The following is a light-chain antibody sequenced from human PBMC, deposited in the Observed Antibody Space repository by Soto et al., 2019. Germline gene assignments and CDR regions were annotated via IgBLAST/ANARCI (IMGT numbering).Light chain of an antibody. CDR3: QQYGSSPLT. CDR1: QSVSSPY. V-gene: IGKV3-20*01. CDR2: GAS. J-gene: IGKJ3*01. Sequence: VLTQSPVTLSLSPGERATLACRASQSVSSPYLAWYQQTPGQPARLLIYGASSKATDNPDRFIGSGSGTEFTLTIARLAPEDFAMYYCQQYGSSPLTFGPGTKVDI.